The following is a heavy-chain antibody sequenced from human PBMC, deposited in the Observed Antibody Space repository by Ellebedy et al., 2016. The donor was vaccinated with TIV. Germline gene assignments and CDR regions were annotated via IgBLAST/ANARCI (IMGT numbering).Heavy chain of an antibody. V-gene: IGHV1-58*01. CDR1: GFTFTSSS. D-gene: IGHD1-26*01. CDR2: IVVGGGNT. J-gene: IGHJ4*02. Sequence: AASVKVSCKASGFTFTSSSVQWVRQARGQRLEWIGWIVVGGGNTNYAQKFQERVTITRDMSTSTAYMELSSLRSEDTAIYYCARGRSGTYIHHAFDHWGQGTLVTVSS. CDR3: ARGRSGTYIHHAFDH.